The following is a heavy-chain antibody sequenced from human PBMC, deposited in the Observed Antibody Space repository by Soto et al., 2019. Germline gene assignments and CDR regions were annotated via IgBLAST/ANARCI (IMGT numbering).Heavy chain of an antibody. D-gene: IGHD3-22*01. V-gene: IGHV4-30-4*01. Sequence: SETLSLTCTVSGGSISSGDYYWSWIRQPPGKGLEWIGYIYYSGSTYYNPSLKSRVTISVDTSKNQFSLKLSSVTAADTAVYYCARDSHYYDSSGSSNWGQGTLVTVSS. CDR3: ARDSHYYDSSGSSN. CDR1: GGSISSGDYY. J-gene: IGHJ4*02. CDR2: IYYSGST.